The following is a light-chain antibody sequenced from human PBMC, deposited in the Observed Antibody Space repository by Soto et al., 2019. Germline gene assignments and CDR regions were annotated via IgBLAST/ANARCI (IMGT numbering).Light chain of an antibody. V-gene: IGKV3-20*01. CDR1: QSVSTNQ. J-gene: IGKJ1*01. Sequence: EIVLTQSPGTLSLSPGETATLSCRASQSVSTNQLAWYQYKRGQAPRLVFHSATTRANAFPSRFSASGSGTDFTLTISRLQPEDFALYYSQVYGILPWTFGQGTKVDIK. CDR2: SAT. CDR3: QVYGILPWT.